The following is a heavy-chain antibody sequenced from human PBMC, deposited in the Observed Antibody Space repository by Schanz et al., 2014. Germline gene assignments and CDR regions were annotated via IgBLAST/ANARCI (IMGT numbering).Heavy chain of an antibody. J-gene: IGHJ4*02. CDR1: EYSFTSYS. V-gene: IGHV1-3*04. CDR2: INTGSGDT. D-gene: IGHD5-12*01. Sequence: QVQVVQSGAEVKRPGASVKVSCKASEYSFTSYSMHWVRQAPGQRLEWMGWINTGSGDTKYSQNFQGRVTITRDTTASTAYMEWSSLRSEDTAVYSCARGIGGYGANNYFDYWGQGTLVTDSS. CDR3: ARGIGGYGANNYFDY.